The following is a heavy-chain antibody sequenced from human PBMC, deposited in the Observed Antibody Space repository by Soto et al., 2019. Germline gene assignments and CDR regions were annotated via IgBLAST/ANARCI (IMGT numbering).Heavy chain of an antibody. D-gene: IGHD2-2*01. CDR3: ARYKTLRYCSSTSCRPPYGMDV. CDR1: GFTFSSYE. Sequence: PGGSLRLSCAASGFTFSSYEMNWVRQAPGKGLEWASYISSSGSTIYYADSVKGRFTISRDNAKNSLYLQMNSLRAEDTAVYYCARYKTLRYCSSTSCRPPYGMDVWGQGTTVTVSS. V-gene: IGHV3-48*03. CDR2: ISSSGSTI. J-gene: IGHJ6*02.